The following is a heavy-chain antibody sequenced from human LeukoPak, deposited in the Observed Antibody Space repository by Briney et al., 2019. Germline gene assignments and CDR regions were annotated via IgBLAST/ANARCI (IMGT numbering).Heavy chain of an antibody. CDR2: IRYDGSNK. V-gene: IGHV3-30*02. CDR3: ARDKAPYYDSSGYYRNFVFDY. CDR1: GFTFSSYG. D-gene: IGHD3-22*01. J-gene: IGHJ4*02. Sequence: GGSLRLSCAASGFTFSSYGMHWVRQAPGKGLEWVAFIRYDGSNKYYADSVKGRFTISRDNSKNTLYLQMNSLRAEDTAVYYCARDKAPYYDSSGYYRNFVFDYWGQGTLVTVSS.